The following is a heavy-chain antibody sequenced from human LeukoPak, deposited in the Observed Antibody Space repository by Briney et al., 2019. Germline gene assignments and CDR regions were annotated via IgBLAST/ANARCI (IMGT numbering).Heavy chain of an antibody. Sequence: SETLSLTCTASGGSISSYYWSWLRQPPGKGLAWIGYIYYGGRTYYNPSLKSRVTISVDTSKNQFSLKLSSVTAADTAVYYCARGPKRITIFGVVIHNWFDPWGQGTLVTVSS. CDR3: ARGPKRITIFGVVIHNWFDP. CDR2: IYYGGRT. CDR1: GGSISSYY. V-gene: IGHV4-59*12. J-gene: IGHJ5*02. D-gene: IGHD3-3*01.